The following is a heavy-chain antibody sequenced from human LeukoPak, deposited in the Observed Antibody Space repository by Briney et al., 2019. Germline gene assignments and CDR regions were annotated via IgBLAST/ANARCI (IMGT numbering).Heavy chain of an antibody. CDR2: ISSSSSTI. J-gene: IGHJ6*03. V-gene: IGHV3-48*02. CDR3: ARRGAGIAAAGTSYYYYMDV. D-gene: IGHD6-13*01. Sequence: GGSLRLSCAASGLTFSSYSMNWVRQAPGKGLEWVSYISSSSSTIYYADSVKGRFTISRDNAKNSLYLQMNSLRDEDTAVYYCARRGAGIAAAGTSYYYYMDVWGKGTTVTVSS. CDR1: GLTFSSYS.